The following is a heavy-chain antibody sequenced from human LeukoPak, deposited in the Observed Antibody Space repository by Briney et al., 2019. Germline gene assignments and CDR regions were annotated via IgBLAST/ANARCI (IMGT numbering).Heavy chain of an antibody. CDR3: AKVIGRWSFDY. J-gene: IGHJ4*02. D-gene: IGHD4-23*01. Sequence: GGSLRLSCAASGFTFSSYAMSWVRQAPGKGLEWVSSISGSGGSTYYADSVKGRFTMSRDNSKNTRYLQMNSLRAEDTAIYYCAKVIGRWSFDYWGQGTLVTVSS. V-gene: IGHV3-23*01. CDR1: GFTFSSYA. CDR2: ISGSGGST.